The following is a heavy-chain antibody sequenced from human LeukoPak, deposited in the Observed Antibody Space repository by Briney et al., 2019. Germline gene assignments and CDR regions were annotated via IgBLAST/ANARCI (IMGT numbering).Heavy chain of an antibody. D-gene: IGHD3-9*01. J-gene: IGHJ3*02. CDR3: ARDYDILTGSDAFDI. CDR2: ISSSSSTI. V-gene: IGHV3-48*01. CDR1: GFTFSSYS. Sequence: PGGSLRLSRAASGFTFSSYSMNWVRQAPGKGLEWVSYISSSSSTIYYADSVKGRFTISRDNAKNSLYLQMNSLRAEDTAVYYCARDYDILTGSDAFDIWGQGTMVTVSS.